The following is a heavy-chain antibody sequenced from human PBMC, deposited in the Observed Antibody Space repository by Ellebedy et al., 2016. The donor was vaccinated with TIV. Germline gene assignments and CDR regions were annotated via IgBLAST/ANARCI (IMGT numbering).Heavy chain of an antibody. CDR1: GFTFSSYW. V-gene: IGHV3-7*01. Sequence: PGGSLRLSCAASGFTFSSYWMSWVRQAPGKGLEWVANIKQDGSEKYYVDSVKGRFTISRDNAKNSLYLQMNSLRAEDTAVYYCARRPEEVTVASRIFDVWGRGTLVTVSS. D-gene: IGHD6-19*01. CDR3: ARRPEEVTVASRIFDV. J-gene: IGHJ2*01. CDR2: IKQDGSEK.